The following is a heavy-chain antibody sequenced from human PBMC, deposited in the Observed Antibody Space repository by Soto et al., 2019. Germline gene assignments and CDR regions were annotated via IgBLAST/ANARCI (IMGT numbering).Heavy chain of an antibody. Sequence: GGSLRLSCAASGFTFTIYYMSWVRQAPGKGLEWVANVNQDGSDKYYVDSVKGRFTISRDNAKNSLYLQMNSLRAEDTAVYFCARDGDGVYPPFDYWGQGTLVTVSS. CDR1: GFTFTIYY. CDR3: ARDGDGVYPPFDY. J-gene: IGHJ4*02. CDR2: VNQDGSDK. V-gene: IGHV3-7*01. D-gene: IGHD3-10*01.